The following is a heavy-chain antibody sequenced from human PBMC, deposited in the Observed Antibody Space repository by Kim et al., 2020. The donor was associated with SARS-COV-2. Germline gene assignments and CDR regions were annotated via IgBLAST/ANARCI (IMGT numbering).Heavy chain of an antibody. D-gene: IGHD2-15*01. CDR3: ARVRVATITRRYCSGGSCPQAPYGMDV. Sequence: SETLSLTCAVYGGSFSGYYWSWIRQPPGKGLEWIGEINHSGSTNYNPSLKSRVTISVDTSKNQFSLKLSSVTAADTAVYYCARVRVATITRRYCSGGSCPQAPYGMDVWGQGTTVTVSS. CDR1: GGSFSGYY. V-gene: IGHV4-34*01. J-gene: IGHJ6*02. CDR2: INHSGST.